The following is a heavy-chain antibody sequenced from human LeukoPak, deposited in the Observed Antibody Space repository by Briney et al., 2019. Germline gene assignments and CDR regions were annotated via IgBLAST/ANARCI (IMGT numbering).Heavy chain of an antibody. V-gene: IGHV3-7*04. CDR3: AKGGHLDG. CDR2: IRADGSEK. CDR1: GFTFSTYW. J-gene: IGHJ4*02. Sequence: PGGSLRLSCAASGFTFSTYWMSWVRQAPGKGLEWVANIRADGSEKYYVDSVKGRFTISRDNAKNSVYLQMNSLRAEDTAVYFCAKGGHLDGWGQGTLVSISS.